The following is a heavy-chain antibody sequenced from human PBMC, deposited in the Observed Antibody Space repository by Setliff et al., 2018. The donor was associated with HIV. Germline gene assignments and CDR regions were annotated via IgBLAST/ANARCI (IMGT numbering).Heavy chain of an antibody. CDR1: GGSFSGFY. CDR2: VTHSGTT. CDR3: ARGGPAVAYAVDV. V-gene: IGHV4-34*01. J-gene: IGHJ6*02. D-gene: IGHD5-12*01. Sequence: SETLSLTCAVYGGSFSGFYWTFIRQSPGKGLEWIGEVTHSGTTTYDPSLKRRITISVDTSNNQFSLNLNSVTAADTAVYYCARGGPAVAYAVDVWGQGTTVTVSS.